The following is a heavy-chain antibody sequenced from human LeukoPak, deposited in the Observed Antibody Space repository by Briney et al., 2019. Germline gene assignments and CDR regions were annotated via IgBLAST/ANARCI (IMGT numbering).Heavy chain of an antibody. Sequence: GGSLRLSCAASGFTFSSYAMSWVRRAPGKGLEWVSAISGSGGSTYYADSVKGRFTISRDNSKNTLYLQMNSLRAEDTAVYYCAKGGSYGYLYYWGQGTLVTVSS. D-gene: IGHD3-10*01. CDR2: ISGSGGST. CDR1: GFTFSSYA. V-gene: IGHV3-23*01. CDR3: AKGGSYGYLYY. J-gene: IGHJ4*02.